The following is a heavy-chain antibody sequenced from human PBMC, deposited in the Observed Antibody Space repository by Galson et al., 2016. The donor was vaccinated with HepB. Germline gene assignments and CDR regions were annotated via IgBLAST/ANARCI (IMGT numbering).Heavy chain of an antibody. CDR1: GFTFNSYS. D-gene: IGHD3-22*01. CDR2: ISSSSYTT. V-gene: IGHV3-48*02. J-gene: IGHJ1*01. Sequence: SLRLSCAASGFTFNSYSMSWVRQAPGKGLEWVSYISSSSYTTHYADSVKGRFIISRDNAKNSLYLQMDSLRDEDTAMYYCARPYNYETSGFHQYFHHWGQGTLVTASS. CDR3: ARPYNYETSGFHQYFHH.